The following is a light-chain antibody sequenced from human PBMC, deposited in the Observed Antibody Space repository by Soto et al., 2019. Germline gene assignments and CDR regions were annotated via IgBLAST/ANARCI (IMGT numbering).Light chain of an antibody. CDR1: SSDIGANIF. Sequence: QSVLTQSASVSGSPGQSITISCTGTSSDIGANIFVSWYQQHPGKAPKLIIHEVSNRPSGVSNRFSGSKSGNTASLIISGLQADDEADYYCSSYTSNRRIFGGGTKLTVL. J-gene: IGLJ2*01. CDR3: SSYTSNRRI. CDR2: EVS. V-gene: IGLV2-14*01.